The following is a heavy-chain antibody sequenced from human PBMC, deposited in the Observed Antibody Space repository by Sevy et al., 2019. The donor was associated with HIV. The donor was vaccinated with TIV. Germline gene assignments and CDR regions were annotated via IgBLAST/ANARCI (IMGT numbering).Heavy chain of an antibody. Sequence: GRSLRLSCAASGFTFSSHAMSWVRQAPGKGLEWVSAISDSGTTTYYEDSVKGRFTISRDNSKNTLYLQMDGLRAEDTAIYYCARVFTGGYQQPFDYWGQGTLVTVSS. CDR2: ISDSGTTT. J-gene: IGHJ4*02. D-gene: IGHD1-26*01. CDR3: ARVFTGGYQQPFDY. V-gene: IGHV3-23*01. CDR1: GFTFSSHA.